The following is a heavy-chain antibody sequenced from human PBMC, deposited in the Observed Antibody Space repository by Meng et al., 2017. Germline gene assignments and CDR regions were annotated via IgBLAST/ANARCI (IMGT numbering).Heavy chain of an antibody. CDR1: GGSIRSSNW. D-gene: IGHD3-10*01. V-gene: IGHV4-4*02. CDR3: ARMSVLLWFGELFLN. Sequence: QVQLRGPGPGLVNPSGPLSLTCAVSGGSIRSSNWWSWVRQPPGKGLEWIGEIYHSGSTNYNPSLKSRVTISVDKSKNQFSLKLSSVTAADTAVYYCARMSVLLWFGELFLNWGQGTLVTVSS. CDR2: IYHSGST. J-gene: IGHJ4*02.